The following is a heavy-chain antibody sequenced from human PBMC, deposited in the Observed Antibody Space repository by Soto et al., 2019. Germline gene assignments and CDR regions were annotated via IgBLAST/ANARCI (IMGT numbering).Heavy chain of an antibody. V-gene: IGHV4-34*01. J-gene: IGHJ4*02. CDR2: INHSGSA. Sequence: PSETLCLTCDVYGGSFIGYIGTWIRQTPGKGLQWIGQINHSGSANYNPSLKSRVTISVDTSKNQFSLNLSFVTAADTAVYYCAKLRGGWYSVYWGQGTLVAVS. CDR3: AKLRGGWYSVY. D-gene: IGHD6-19*01. CDR1: GGSFIGYI.